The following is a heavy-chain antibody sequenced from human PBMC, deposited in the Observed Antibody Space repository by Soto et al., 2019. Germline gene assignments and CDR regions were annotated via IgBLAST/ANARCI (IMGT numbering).Heavy chain of an antibody. D-gene: IGHD5-12*01. V-gene: IGHV4-34*01. CDR2: IKDGGSI. Sequence: QVQLQQWGAGLLKPSETLSLTCAVNGGSLSGYYWSWIRQPPGKGLEWIGEIKDGGSINYSPSLRGRVTISADTSKNQFSLRLNSVTAADTAVYFCARGQEGIVATHWDQGTLVTVSS. CDR1: GGSLSGYY. J-gene: IGHJ4*02. CDR3: ARGQEGIVATH.